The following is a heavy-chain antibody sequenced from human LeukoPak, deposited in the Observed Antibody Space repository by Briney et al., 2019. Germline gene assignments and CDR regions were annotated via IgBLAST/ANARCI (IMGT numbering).Heavy chain of an antibody. V-gene: IGHV3-7*01. Sequence: PSGTLSLTCAVSGGSISGSNWWSWVRQPPGKGLEWVANVNQDGSDKYYADSVKGRFTISRDNAKSSVHLQMNSLRAEDTALYYCASDPWVTPRVYWSQGTLVTVSS. CDR3: ASDPWVTPRVY. CDR1: GGSISGSNW. CDR2: VNQDGSDK. D-gene: IGHD3-16*01. J-gene: IGHJ4*02.